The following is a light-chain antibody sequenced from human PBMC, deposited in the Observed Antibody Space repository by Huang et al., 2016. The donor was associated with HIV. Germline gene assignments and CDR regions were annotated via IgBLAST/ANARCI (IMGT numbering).Light chain of an antibody. V-gene: IGKV4-1*01. CDR2: WAS. CDR1: QSILHTAKNKKL. CDR3: QQYFSTPRT. Sequence: DIVMTQSPDSLTVSLGERATINCKSSQSILHTAKNKKLLSWFQQKPVQPPKFIMHWASTRESGVPDLFSGSGSGTEFTLTINGLQAEDVAVYYCQQYFSTPRTFGQGTRVEIK. J-gene: IGKJ1*01.